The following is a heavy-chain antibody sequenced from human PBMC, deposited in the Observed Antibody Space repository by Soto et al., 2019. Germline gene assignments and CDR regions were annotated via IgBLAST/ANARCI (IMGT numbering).Heavy chain of an antibody. Sequence: SSETLSLTCTVSGGSLSNSSYLWGWIRQPPGKGLQWIGSVSYSGSTYYNPSLKSRVTISVDTSKTQSSLRLSSVTAADTAVYYCSRIAVSGPINGFDYWGQGALVTVSS. CDR3: SRIAVSGPINGFDY. CDR1: GGSLSNSSYL. V-gene: IGHV4-39*01. J-gene: IGHJ4*02. D-gene: IGHD6-19*01. CDR2: VSYSGST.